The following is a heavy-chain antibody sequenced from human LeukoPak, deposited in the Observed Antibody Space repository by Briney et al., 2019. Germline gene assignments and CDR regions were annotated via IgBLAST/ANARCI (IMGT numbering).Heavy chain of an antibody. V-gene: IGHV1-46*01. Sequence: ASVKVSCKASGYTFTSYYMHWVRQAPGQGLEWMGIINPSGGSTSYAQKFQGRVTMTRDTSTSAVYMELSSLRSEDTAVYYCARAYGSGSYTLLFFDYWGQGTLVTVSS. J-gene: IGHJ4*02. CDR3: ARAYGSGSYTLLFFDY. CDR1: GYTFTSYY. D-gene: IGHD3-10*01. CDR2: INPSGGST.